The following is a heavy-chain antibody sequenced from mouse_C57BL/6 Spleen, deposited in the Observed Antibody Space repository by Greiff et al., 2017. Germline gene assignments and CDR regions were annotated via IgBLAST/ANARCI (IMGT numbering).Heavy chain of an antibody. V-gene: IGHV1-55*01. CDR2: IYPGSGST. CDR1: GYTFTSYW. D-gene: IGHD1-1*01. CDR3: ASGSIIITTVVENY. Sequence: VQLMESGAELVKPGASVKMSCKASGYTFTSYWITWVKQRPGQGLEWIGDIYPGSGSTNYNEKFKSKATLTVDTSSSTAYMQLSSLTSEDSAVYYCASGSIIITTVVENYWGQGTTLTVSS. J-gene: IGHJ2*01.